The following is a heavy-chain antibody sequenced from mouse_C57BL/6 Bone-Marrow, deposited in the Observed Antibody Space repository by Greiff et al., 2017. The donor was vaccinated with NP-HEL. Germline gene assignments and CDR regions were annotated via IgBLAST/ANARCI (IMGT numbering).Heavy chain of an antibody. Sequence: QVQLKESGAELARPGASVKLSCKASGYTFTSYGISWVKQRTGQGLEWIGEIYPRSGNTYYNEKFKGKATLTADKSSSTAYMELRSLTSEDSAVYFCARRGIYDGYYPFAYWGQGTLVTVSA. CDR1: GYTFTSYG. CDR3: ARRGIYDGYYPFAY. V-gene: IGHV1-81*01. J-gene: IGHJ3*01. CDR2: IYPRSGNT. D-gene: IGHD2-3*01.